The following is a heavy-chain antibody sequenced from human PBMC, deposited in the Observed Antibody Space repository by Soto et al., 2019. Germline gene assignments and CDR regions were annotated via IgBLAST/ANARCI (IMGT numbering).Heavy chain of an antibody. V-gene: IGHV3-30*18. J-gene: IGHJ4*02. D-gene: IGHD1-26*01. CDR1: GFTFSSYG. Sequence: QVQLVESGGGVVQPGRSLRLSCAASGFTFSSYGMHWVRQAPGKGLEWVAVISYDGSNKYYADSVKGRFTISRDNSKNTLYLQMNSLRAEDTAVYYCAKDGGIVGATTDGYYFDYWGQGTLVTVSS. CDR3: AKDGGIVGATTDGYYFDY. CDR2: ISYDGSNK.